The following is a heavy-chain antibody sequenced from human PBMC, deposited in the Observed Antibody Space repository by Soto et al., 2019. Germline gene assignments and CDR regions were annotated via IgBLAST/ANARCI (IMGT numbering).Heavy chain of an antibody. CDR3: ARVVGAPNWFDP. Sequence: EVQLVESGGGLVQPGGSLRLSCAASGFTFSDHQMDWVRQAPGKGLEWVGRSGNKANSYTTEYAASVKGRFTISRDDSKNSLYLQMNSLKIEDTAVYYCARVVGAPNWFDPWGQGTLVTVSS. CDR1: GFTFSDHQ. J-gene: IGHJ5*02. V-gene: IGHV3-72*01. D-gene: IGHD1-26*01. CDR2: SGNKANSYTT.